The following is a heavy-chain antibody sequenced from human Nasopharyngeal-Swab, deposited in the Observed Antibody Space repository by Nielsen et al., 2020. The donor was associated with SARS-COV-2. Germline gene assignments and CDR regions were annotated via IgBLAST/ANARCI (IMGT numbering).Heavy chain of an antibody. Sequence: GESLKISCAASGFTFSSYGMHWVRQAPGKGLEWVSYINSVSSSTDYADSVKGRFTISRDNAKNSLYLQMNSLRAEDTAVYFCAKDWRYGGGYWGQGTLVTVSS. CDR3: AKDWRYGGGY. V-gene: IGHV3-48*04. CDR2: INSVSSST. J-gene: IGHJ4*02. CDR1: GFTFSSYG. D-gene: IGHD4/OR15-4a*01.